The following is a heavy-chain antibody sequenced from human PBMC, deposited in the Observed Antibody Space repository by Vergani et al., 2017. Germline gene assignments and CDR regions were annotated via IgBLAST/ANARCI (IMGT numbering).Heavy chain of an antibody. CDR2: LHHNGAT. D-gene: IGHD6-13*01. V-gene: IGHV4-38-2*02. CDR3: ARDERRPWSNSWARFEY. CDR1: GDSISSNAYY. Sequence: QVQLQESGPGLVKPPGTLSLTCAVSGDSISSNAYYWGWIRQAPGRGLEWIGSLHHNGATSHNPSLRSRVTMSVDTSKNQFSLSLNSVTAADTAIYYCARDERRPWSNSWARFEYWGLGIPVTVSS. J-gene: IGHJ4*02.